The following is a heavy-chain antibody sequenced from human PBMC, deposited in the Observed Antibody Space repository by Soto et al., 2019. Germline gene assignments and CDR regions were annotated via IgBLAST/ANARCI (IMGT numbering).Heavy chain of an antibody. Sequence: SETLSLTCTVAGGTISSISYYWGWIRQPPGKGLEWIGSIYYSGSTYYNPSLKSRVTISVDTSKNQFSLKLSSVTAADTAVDYCASLGRRQQLVKGIDYWGQGTLVTVPS. J-gene: IGHJ4*02. CDR3: ASLGRRQQLVKGIDY. CDR1: GGTISSISYY. D-gene: IGHD6-13*01. CDR2: IYYSGST. V-gene: IGHV4-39*01.